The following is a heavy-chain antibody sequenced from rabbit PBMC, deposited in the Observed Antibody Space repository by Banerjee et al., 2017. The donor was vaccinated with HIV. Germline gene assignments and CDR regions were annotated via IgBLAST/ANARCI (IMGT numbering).Heavy chain of an antibody. CDR3: ARGYAGYSGYGYAMDFFNL. CDR2: IYAGSSGAT. CDR1: GFSFSSSYW. J-gene: IGHJ4*01. Sequence: EESGGDLVKTEGSLTLTCTASGFSFSSSYWICWVRQAPGQGLEWIACIYAGSSGATYYASWAKGRFTISKTSSTTVTLQMTSLTAADTATYFCARGYAGYSGYGYAMDFFNLWGQGTLVTVS. D-gene: IGHD6-1*01. V-gene: IGHV1S45*01.